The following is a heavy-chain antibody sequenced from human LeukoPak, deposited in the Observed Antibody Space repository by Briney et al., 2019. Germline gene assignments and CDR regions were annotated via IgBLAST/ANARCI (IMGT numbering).Heavy chain of an antibody. CDR3: ASGYCSGGSCYSLDAFDI. CDR1: GGSFSGYY. D-gene: IGHD2-15*01. J-gene: IGHJ3*02. CDR2: INHSGST. V-gene: IGHV4-34*01. Sequence: PSETLSLTCAVYGGSFSGYYWSWIRQPPGKGLEWIGEINHSGSTNYNPSLKSRVTISVDTSKNQFSLKLSSVTAADTAVYYCASGYCSGGSCYSLDAFDIWGQGTMVTVSS.